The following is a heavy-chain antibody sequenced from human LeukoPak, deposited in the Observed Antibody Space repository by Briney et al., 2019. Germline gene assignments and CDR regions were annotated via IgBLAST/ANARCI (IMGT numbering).Heavy chain of an antibody. D-gene: IGHD3-22*01. V-gene: IGHV1-2*02. J-gene: IGHJ5*02. CDR3: ARDAGAYDTNWFDP. CDR2: INPNSGGT. CDR1: GYXFTGYY. Sequence: AASVKVSCKASGYXFTGYYIHWVRQAPGQGLEWMGWINPNSGGTNYAQKFQGRVTMTRDTSISTAYMELSRLRSDDTAVYYCARDAGAYDTNWFDPWGQGTLVTVSS.